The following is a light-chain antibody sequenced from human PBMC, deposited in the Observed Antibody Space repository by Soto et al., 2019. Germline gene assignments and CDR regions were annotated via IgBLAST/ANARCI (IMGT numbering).Light chain of an antibody. V-gene: IGKV3-15*01. Sequence: EIVMTQSPVTLSVSPGERATLSCRASQSVSSNLAGYQQKPGQAPRLLMYGTSTRATGIPARFSGSGSGTEFTLTISSLQSEDFAVYYCQQYGYSFWTFGQGTKVDIK. J-gene: IGKJ1*01. CDR3: QQYGYSFWT. CDR2: GTS. CDR1: QSVSSN.